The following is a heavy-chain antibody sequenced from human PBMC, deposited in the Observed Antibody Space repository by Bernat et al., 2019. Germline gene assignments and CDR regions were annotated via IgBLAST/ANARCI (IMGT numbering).Heavy chain of an antibody. CDR3: ARVPRNILTGYYHFDY. V-gene: IGHV1-3*01. Sequence: QVQLVQSGAEVKKPGASVKVSCKASGYTFTSYAMHWVRQAPGQRLEWMGWINAGNGNTKYSQKFQGRVTITRDTSASTAYMELSSLRSEDTAVYYCARVPRNILTGYYHFDYWGQGTLVTVSS. CDR2: INAGNGNT. J-gene: IGHJ4*02. D-gene: IGHD3-9*01. CDR1: GYTFTSYA.